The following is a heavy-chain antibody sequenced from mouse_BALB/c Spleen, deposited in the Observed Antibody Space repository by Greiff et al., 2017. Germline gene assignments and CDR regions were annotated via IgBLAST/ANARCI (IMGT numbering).Heavy chain of an antibody. J-gene: IGHJ4*01. V-gene: IGHV1-9*01. CDR1: GYTFSSYW. CDR2: ILPGSGST. Sequence: QVQLQQSGAELMKPGASVKISCKATGYTFSSYWIEWVKQRPGHGLEWIGEILPGSGSTNYNEKFKGKATFTADTSSNTAYMQLSSLTSEDSAVYYCAPSSYPYAMDYWGQGTSVTVSS. CDR3: APSSYPYAMDY. D-gene: IGHD1-1*01.